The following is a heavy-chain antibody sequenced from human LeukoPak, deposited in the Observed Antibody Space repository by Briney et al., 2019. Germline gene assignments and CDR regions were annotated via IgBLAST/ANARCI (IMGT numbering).Heavy chain of an antibody. Sequence: SETLSLTCTVSGGSISSNSYSWDWIRQPPGKGLEWIGCVYYSGSTYYNPSLKSRVTIYADTSKNQFSLKLSSVTAADTAVYYCARHVYSSSWFDCWGQGNLVTVSS. CDR2: VYYSGST. D-gene: IGHD6-13*01. J-gene: IGHJ4*02. V-gene: IGHV4-39*01. CDR1: GGSISSNSYS. CDR3: ARHVYSSSWFDC.